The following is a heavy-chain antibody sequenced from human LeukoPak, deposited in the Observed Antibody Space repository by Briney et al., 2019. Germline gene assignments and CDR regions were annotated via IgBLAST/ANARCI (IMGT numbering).Heavy chain of an antibody. CDR2: LYDSGVT. D-gene: IGHD4-23*01. CDR1: GASISNYY. CDR3: ARGRWSWFDP. V-gene: IGHV4-59*12. Sequence: SETLSLTCTLSGASISNYYWSWLRQPPGKRLEWIGYLYDSGVTNYNPSLKSRVTISVDTSKNQFSLKLSSVTAADTAVYYCARGRWSWFDPWGQGTLVTVSS. J-gene: IGHJ5*02.